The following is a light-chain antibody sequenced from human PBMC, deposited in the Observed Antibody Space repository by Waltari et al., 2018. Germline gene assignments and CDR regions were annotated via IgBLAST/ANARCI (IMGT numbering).Light chain of an antibody. Sequence: QSVLTQPPSASGTPGQRVTLSCSGSRYTIGSNTVNWYQQPPGTAPKLLIYSNNQRPSVVPDRFSGSKSGTSASLAISGLQSEDEADYYCAAWDDSLNGHVVFGGGTKLTVL. CDR3: AAWDDSLNGHVV. CDR2: SNN. V-gene: IGLV1-44*01. J-gene: IGLJ2*01. CDR1: RYTIGSNT.